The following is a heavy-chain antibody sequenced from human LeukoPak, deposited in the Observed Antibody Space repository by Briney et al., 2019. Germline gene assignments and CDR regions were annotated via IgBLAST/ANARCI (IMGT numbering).Heavy chain of an antibody. V-gene: IGHV3-23*01. CDR1: GFKFNSYA. J-gene: IGHJ5*02. Sequence: GGSLRLSCAASGFKFNSYAMSWVRQAPRKGLEWVSTISGSGGSTYYADSLKGRFTISRDNSKNTLYLQMNSLRAEDTAVYYCAKYGAAAGTAWFDPWGQGTLVTVSS. D-gene: IGHD6-13*01. CDR3: AKYGAAAGTAWFDP. CDR2: ISGSGGST.